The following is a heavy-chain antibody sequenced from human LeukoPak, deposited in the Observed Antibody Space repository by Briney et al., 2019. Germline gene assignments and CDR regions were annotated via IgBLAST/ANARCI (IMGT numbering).Heavy chain of an antibody. D-gene: IGHD5-18*01. CDR3: AKKGGYSYGYQYFHH. Sequence: GGSLRLSCAASGFTFSSYAMSWVRQAPGKGLEWVSVISGSGANTYYADSVKGRFTISRDNSKNTLYLQMNSLRAEDTAVYYCAKKGGYSYGYQYFHHWGQGTLVTVSS. V-gene: IGHV3-23*01. J-gene: IGHJ1*01. CDR1: GFTFSSYA. CDR2: ISGSGANT.